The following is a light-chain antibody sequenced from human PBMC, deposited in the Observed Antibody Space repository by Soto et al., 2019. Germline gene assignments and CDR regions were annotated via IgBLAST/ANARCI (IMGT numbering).Light chain of an antibody. CDR3: QQYGSSPWT. CDR2: GAS. Sequence: EIVLTQSPGTLSLSPGERAPLSCRASQSVSSSYLAWYQQKPGQAPRLLIYGASSRATGIPDRFSGSGSGTDFTLTISSLEPEDFAVYYCQQYGSSPWTFGQGTKVEIK. CDR1: QSVSSSY. V-gene: IGKV3-20*01. J-gene: IGKJ1*01.